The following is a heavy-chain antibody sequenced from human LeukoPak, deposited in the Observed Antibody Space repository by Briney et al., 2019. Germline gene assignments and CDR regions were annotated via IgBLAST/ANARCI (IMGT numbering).Heavy chain of an antibody. V-gene: IGHV4-39*07. Sequence: PSETLSLTCTVSGVSISTRNYYWGWIRQPPGKGLEWIGNIFYSGSTYYSPSFKSRVTISLDTSRNQFSLKVNSVTAADTAVYYCARGDWNYGRGRTFDIWGQGTMVTVSS. D-gene: IGHD1-7*01. CDR2: IFYSGST. J-gene: IGHJ3*02. CDR3: ARGDWNYGRGRTFDI. CDR1: GVSISTRNYY.